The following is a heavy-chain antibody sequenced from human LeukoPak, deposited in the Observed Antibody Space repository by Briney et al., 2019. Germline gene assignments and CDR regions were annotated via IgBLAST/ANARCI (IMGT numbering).Heavy chain of an antibody. CDR3: ARSENYDILTGYYNY. V-gene: IGHV3-20*04. CDR1: GFTFDDYG. Sequence: GGSPRLSXAASGFTFDDYGMSWVCQAPGKGLEWVSGINWNGGSTCYADSVKGRFTISRDNAKNSLYLQMNSLRAEDTALYYCARSENYDILTGYYNYWGQGTLVTVSS. D-gene: IGHD3-9*01. J-gene: IGHJ4*02. CDR2: INWNGGST.